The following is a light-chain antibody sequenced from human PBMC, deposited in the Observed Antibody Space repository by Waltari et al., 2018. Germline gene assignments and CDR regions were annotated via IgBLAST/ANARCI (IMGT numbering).Light chain of an antibody. CDR2: DVS. V-gene: IGLV2-11*01. J-gene: IGLJ2*01. Sequence: QSALTQPRSVSGSPGQSVTTSCTGTSRDVVGSTFVTWYQHPPGKAPKPMIYDVSKRPSGVPDRFSGSKSGNTASLTISGLQTEDEADYYCCSFAGSHTYVVFGGGTKLTVL. CDR3: CSFAGSHTYVV. CDR1: SRDVVGSTF.